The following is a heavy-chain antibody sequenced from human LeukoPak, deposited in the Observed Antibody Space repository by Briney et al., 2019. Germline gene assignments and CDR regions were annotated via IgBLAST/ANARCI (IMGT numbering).Heavy chain of an antibody. CDR2: IYISGST. CDR1: GGSISSGSYY. CDR3: ARDDYVWGSSYYYYYYMDV. Sequence: SQTLSLTCTVSGGSISSGSYYWSWIRQPAGKGLEWIGRIYISGSTNYNPSLTSRVTISVDTSKNQFSLKLSSVTAADTAVYYCARDDYVWGSSYYYYYYMDVWGKGTTVTISS. V-gene: IGHV4-61*02. D-gene: IGHD3-16*01. J-gene: IGHJ6*03.